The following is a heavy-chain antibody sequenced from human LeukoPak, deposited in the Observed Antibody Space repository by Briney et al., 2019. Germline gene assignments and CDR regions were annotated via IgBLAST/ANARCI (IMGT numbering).Heavy chain of an antibody. D-gene: IGHD5-12*01. V-gene: IGHV4-59*01. Sequence: SETLSLTCTVSGGSISSYYWSWIRQPPGKGLEWIGYIYYSGSTNYNPSLKSRVTISLDTSKNQFSLKLGSVTAADTAVYYCARGRGYSGYFGYYYMDVWGKGTTVTISS. CDR1: GGSISSYY. J-gene: IGHJ6*03. CDR3: ARGRGYSGYFGYYYMDV. CDR2: IYYSGST.